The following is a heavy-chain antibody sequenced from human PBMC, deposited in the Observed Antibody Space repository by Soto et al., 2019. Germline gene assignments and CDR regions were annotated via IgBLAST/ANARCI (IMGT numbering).Heavy chain of an antibody. CDR3: ATLEPFGDYIWGSYR. CDR1: GYTLTGLS. V-gene: IGHV1-24*01. D-gene: IGHD3-16*02. CDR2: FDPEDGET. J-gene: IGHJ4*02. Sequence: ASLKVSCKVSGYTLTGLSMHWVRQAPGKGLEWMGGFDPEDGETIYAQKFQGRVTMTEDTSTDTAYMELSSLRSEDTAVYYCATLEPFGDYIWGSYRWGQGTLVTVSS.